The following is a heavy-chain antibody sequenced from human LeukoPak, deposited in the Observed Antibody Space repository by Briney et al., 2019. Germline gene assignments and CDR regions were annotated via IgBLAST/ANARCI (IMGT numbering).Heavy chain of an antibody. CDR3: ARGLADCSSTNCYWNWFDP. J-gene: IGHJ5*02. Sequence: PGRSMRLSCAAAGFTFSSYAMQWVRQAPGKGLEWVAVISYDGSNKYYADSVKGRFTISRDNSKHTLYLQMNSMRAEETAVYYCARGLADCSSTNCYWNWFDPWGQGTLVSVSS. D-gene: IGHD2-2*01. CDR2: ISYDGSNK. V-gene: IGHV3-30*04. CDR1: GFTFSSYA.